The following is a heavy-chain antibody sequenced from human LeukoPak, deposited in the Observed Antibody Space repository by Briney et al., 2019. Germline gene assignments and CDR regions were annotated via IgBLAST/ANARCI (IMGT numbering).Heavy chain of an antibody. V-gene: IGHV3-20*04. J-gene: IGHJ6*04. D-gene: IGHD3-10*02. CDR1: GFTFDDYG. CDR2: INWNGGNT. Sequence: PGGSLRLSCAASGFTFDDYGMNWVRQAPGKGLEWVSAINWNGGNTNYADSVKGRFTISRDNAKNSLYLQMNSLRAEDTAVYYCAELGITMIGGVWGKGTTVTISS. CDR3: AELGITMIGGV.